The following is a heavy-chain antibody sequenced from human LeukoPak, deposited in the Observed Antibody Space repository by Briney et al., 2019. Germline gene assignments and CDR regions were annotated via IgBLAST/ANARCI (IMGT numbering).Heavy chain of an antibody. Sequence: PGGSLRLSCAVSGFTFSNYAMHWVRQAPGKGLEWVAAISHDGSNEYYAESVKGRITVSRDTSENTLYLQMNSLRAEDTAVYYCARGDDAFDIWGQGTMVTVSS. J-gene: IGHJ3*02. CDR1: GFTFSNYA. CDR2: ISHDGSNE. V-gene: IGHV3-30-3*01. CDR3: ARGDDAFDI.